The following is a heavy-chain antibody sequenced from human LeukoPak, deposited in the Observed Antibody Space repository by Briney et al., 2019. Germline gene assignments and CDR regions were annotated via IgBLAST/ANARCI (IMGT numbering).Heavy chain of an antibody. Sequence: GASVKVSCKASGYTFTGYYMHWGREAPGQGLGWIGRINPNSGGTNHAQKFQGRVTMTRDTSISTANMELSRLRSDDTAVYYFASATSSSPSDYWGQGTLVTVSS. J-gene: IGHJ4*02. CDR1: GYTFTGYY. V-gene: IGHV1-2*02. CDR2: INPNSGGT. D-gene: IGHD6-13*01. CDR3: ASATSSSPSDY.